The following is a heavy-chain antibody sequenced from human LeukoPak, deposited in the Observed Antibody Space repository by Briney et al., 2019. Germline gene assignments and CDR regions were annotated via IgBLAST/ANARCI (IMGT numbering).Heavy chain of an antibody. J-gene: IGHJ6*02. CDR3: ARVGSITTAGILIRYYAMDF. D-gene: IGHD6-13*01. CDR2: IYYSGST. V-gene: IGHV4-59*01. Sequence: PSETLSLTCTVSGGSISDDYWSWIRQPPGKGLEWIAYIYYSGSTNYNPSLKSRVTISVDTSKNQFSLKLSSVTAADTAVYYCARVGSITTAGILIRYYAMDFWGQGTTVTVSS. CDR1: GGSISDDY.